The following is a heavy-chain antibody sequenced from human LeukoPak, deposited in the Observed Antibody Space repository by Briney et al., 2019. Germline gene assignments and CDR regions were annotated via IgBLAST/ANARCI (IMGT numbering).Heavy chain of an antibody. V-gene: IGHV3-33*01. D-gene: IGHD1-26*01. CDR2: IWIDGSNK. J-gene: IGHJ4*02. CDR1: GFTFNNYA. Sequence: GGSLRLSCAASGFTFNNYAMHWVRQAPGKGLEWVALIWIDGSNKYYADSVKGRFTISRDNSKNTLYLQMNSLRAEDTAVYYCARDHYLKGSYLDYWGQGTLVTVSS. CDR3: ARDHYLKGSYLDY.